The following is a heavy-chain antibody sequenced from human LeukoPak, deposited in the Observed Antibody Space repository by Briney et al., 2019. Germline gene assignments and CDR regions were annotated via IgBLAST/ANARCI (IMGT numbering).Heavy chain of an antibody. CDR3: AVLFPNDY. CDR1: GYTFTGYY. J-gene: IGHJ4*02. V-gene: IGHV1-8*03. CDR2: MNPNSGNT. D-gene: IGHD2-21*01. Sequence: ASVKVSCKTSGYTFTGYYMHWVRQATGQGLEWMGWMNPNSGNTGYAQKFQGRVTITRNTSISTAYMELSSLRSEDTAVYYCAVLFPNDYWGQGTLVTVSS.